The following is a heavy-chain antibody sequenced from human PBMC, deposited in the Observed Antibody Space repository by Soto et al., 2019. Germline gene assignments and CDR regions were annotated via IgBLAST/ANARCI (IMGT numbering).Heavy chain of an antibody. Sequence: PSQTLSLTCAISGDSVSSNSAAWNWIRQSPSRGLEWLGRTYYRSKWYNDYAVSVKSRITINPDTSKNQFSLQLNSVTPEDTAVYYCARLGYDFWSGPNTIYYYGMDVWGQGTTVTVSS. CDR1: GDSVSSNSAA. CDR2: TYYRSKWYN. CDR3: ARLGYDFWSGPNTIYYYGMDV. V-gene: IGHV6-1*01. D-gene: IGHD3-3*01. J-gene: IGHJ6*02.